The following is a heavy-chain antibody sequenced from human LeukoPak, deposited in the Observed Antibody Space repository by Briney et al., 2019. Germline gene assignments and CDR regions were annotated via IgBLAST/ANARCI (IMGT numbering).Heavy chain of an antibody. Sequence: PSETLSLTCTVSGGSISSSSYYWGWVRQAPGKGLEWVSFIYSSGTTYYADPVKDRFTISRDNSKNTLYLQMDSLRVEDTAVYYCARTRLGSHPACFDFWGQGTLVTVSS. CDR2: IYSSGTT. D-gene: IGHD1-26*01. J-gene: IGHJ4*02. CDR1: GGSISSSSYY. CDR3: ARTRLGSHPACFDF. V-gene: IGHV3-66*01.